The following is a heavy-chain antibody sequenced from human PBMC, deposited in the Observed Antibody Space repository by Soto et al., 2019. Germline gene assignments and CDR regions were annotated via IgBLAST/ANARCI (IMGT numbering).Heavy chain of an antibody. D-gene: IGHD3-22*01. Sequence: SETLSLTCTVSGGSISSYYWSWIRQPPGKGLEWIGYIYYSGSTNYNPSLKSRVTISVDTSKNQFSLKLSSVTAADTAVYYCARDLGQDGYYDSSGYYYWGQGTLVTVSS. CDR2: IYYSGST. CDR3: ARDLGQDGYYDSSGYYY. V-gene: IGHV4-59*01. J-gene: IGHJ4*02. CDR1: GGSISSYY.